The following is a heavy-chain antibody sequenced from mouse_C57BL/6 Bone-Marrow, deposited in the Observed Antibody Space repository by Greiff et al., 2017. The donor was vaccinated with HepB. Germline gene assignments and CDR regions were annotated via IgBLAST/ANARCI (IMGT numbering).Heavy chain of an antibody. CDR2: IYPRSGNT. CDR1: GYTFTSYG. CDR3: AREDYGSSSLGY. V-gene: IGHV1-81*01. Sequence: QVQLKESGAELARPGASVKLSCKASGYTFTSYGISWVKQRTGQGLEWIGEIYPRSGNTYYNEKFKGKATLTADKSSSTAYMELRSLTSEDSAVYFCAREDYGSSSLGYWGQGTTLTVSS. D-gene: IGHD1-1*01. J-gene: IGHJ2*01.